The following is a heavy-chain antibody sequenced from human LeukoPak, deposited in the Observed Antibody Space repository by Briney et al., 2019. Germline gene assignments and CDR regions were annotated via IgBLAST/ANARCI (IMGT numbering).Heavy chain of an antibody. V-gene: IGHV3-9*01. CDR3: AKGRRITMIVVVDAFDI. Sequence: PGGSLRLSCAASGFTFDDYAIHWVRQAPGKGLEWVSGISWNSGSIDYADSVKGRFTISRDNAKNSLYLQMNSLRAEDTALYYCAKGRRITMIVVVDAFDIWGQGTMVTVSS. CDR1: GFTFDDYA. J-gene: IGHJ3*02. D-gene: IGHD3-22*01. CDR2: ISWNSGSI.